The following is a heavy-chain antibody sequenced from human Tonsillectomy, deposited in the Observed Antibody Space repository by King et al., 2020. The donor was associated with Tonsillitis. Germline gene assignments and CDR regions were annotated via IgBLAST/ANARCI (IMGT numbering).Heavy chain of an antibody. CDR3: ARSRSGYTYGQFDY. CDR1: GGSISSGGYS. CDR2: IYHSGST. J-gene: IGHJ4*02. Sequence: QLQESGSGLVKPSQTLSLTCAVSGGSISSGGYSWSWIRQPPGKGLEWIGYIYHSGSTYYNPSLKSRVTISVDMSKNQFSLKLSSVTAADTAVYYCARSRSGYTYGQFDYWGQGTLVTVSS. D-gene: IGHD5-18*01. V-gene: IGHV4-30-2*01.